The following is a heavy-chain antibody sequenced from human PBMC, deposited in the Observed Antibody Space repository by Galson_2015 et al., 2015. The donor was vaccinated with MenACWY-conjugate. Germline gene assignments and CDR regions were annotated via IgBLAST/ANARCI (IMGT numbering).Heavy chain of an antibody. CDR1: GYTFTSYA. J-gene: IGHJ4*02. Sequence: QSGAEVKKPGASVKVSCKASGYTFTSYAMHWVRQAPGQRLEWMGWINAGTGNTKYSQKFQGRVTITRDTSASTAYMELSSLRSEDTAVYYCARNGMEGVGATSFDYWGQGTLVTVSS. D-gene: IGHD1-26*01. V-gene: IGHV1-3*01. CDR3: ARNGMEGVGATSFDY. CDR2: INAGTGNT.